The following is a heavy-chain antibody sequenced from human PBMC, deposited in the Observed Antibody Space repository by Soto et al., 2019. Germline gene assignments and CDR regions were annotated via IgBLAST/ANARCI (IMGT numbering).Heavy chain of an antibody. Sequence: EAHLVESGGGLVKPGGPLRLSCEASAFIFGSHTMNWVRQAPGTGLEWVSAIESGGSRTFDADTVKGRFTISRDNAKNSLVLSMNSLRAEDTAVYFCTREVQPGVRREYDYWGQGTLVTVSS. CDR1: AFIFGSHT. D-gene: IGHD1-1*01. CDR2: IESGGSRT. V-gene: IGHV3-21*01. CDR3: TREVQPGVRREYDY. J-gene: IGHJ4*02.